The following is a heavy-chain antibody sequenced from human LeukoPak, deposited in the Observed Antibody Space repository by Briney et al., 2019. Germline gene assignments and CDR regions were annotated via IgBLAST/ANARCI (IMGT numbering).Heavy chain of an antibody. CDR3: ARADYGGNSAVFDV. CDR2: IYYAGTT. V-gene: IGHV4-59*01. J-gene: IGHJ3*01. D-gene: IGHD4-23*01. CDR1: GGSIRGYF. Sequence: SETLSLTCTVSGGSIRGYFWNWIRQPPGRGLEWVGYIYYAGTTYYNPSLKSRVTISVDTSKNQFSLNLSSVTAADTPVYYCARADYGGNSAVFDVWGQGTMVTVSP.